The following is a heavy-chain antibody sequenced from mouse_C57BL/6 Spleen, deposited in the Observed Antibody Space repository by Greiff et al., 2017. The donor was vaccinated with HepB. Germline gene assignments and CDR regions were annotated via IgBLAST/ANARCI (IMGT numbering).Heavy chain of an antibody. J-gene: IGHJ3*01. Sequence: VQLKESGPGMVKPSQSLSLTCTVTGYSITSGYDWHWIRHFPGNKLEWMGYISYSGSTNYNPSLKSRISITHDTSKNHFFLKLNSVTTEDTATYYCARAGYEYDGAGFAYWGQGTLVTVSA. D-gene: IGHD2-4*01. CDR3: ARAGYEYDGAGFAY. CDR1: GYSITSGYD. V-gene: IGHV3-1*01. CDR2: ISYSGST.